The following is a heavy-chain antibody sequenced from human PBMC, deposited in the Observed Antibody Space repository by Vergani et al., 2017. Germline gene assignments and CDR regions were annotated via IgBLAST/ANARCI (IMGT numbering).Heavy chain of an antibody. CDR2: LTGGGGST. Sequence: EVQLLESGGSLKQPGGFVRISCAASGFTFSTYAMHWVRQVPGKGLEWVSALTGGGGSTYYADSFKGRFIISRDNSRDTLYLQMNSLRPEDTATYYCVKDTGSYENFFDSWGQGTLVTVSS. V-gene: IGHV3-23*01. CDR1: GFTFSTYA. CDR3: VKDTGSYENFFDS. J-gene: IGHJ4*02. D-gene: IGHD1-26*01.